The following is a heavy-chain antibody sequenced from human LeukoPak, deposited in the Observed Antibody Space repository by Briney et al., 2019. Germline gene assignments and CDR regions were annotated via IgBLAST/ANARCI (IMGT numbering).Heavy chain of an antibody. J-gene: IGHJ4*02. Sequence: PGGSLRLSCAASGFTFSSYGMHWVGQAPGKGLEWVAVISYDGSNKYYADSVKGRFTISRDNSKNTLYLQMNSLRAEDTAVYYCAKDPGSYGSLYYFDYWGQGTLVTVSS. V-gene: IGHV3-30*18. D-gene: IGHD5-18*01. CDR1: GFTFSSYG. CDR2: ISYDGSNK. CDR3: AKDPGSYGSLYYFDY.